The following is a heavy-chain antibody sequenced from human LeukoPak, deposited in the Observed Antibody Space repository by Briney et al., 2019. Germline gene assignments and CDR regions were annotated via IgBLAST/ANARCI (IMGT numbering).Heavy chain of an antibody. D-gene: IGHD6-13*01. CDR1: GFTFSNYA. CDR3: VRGSSWYS. V-gene: IGHV3-23*01. J-gene: IGHJ4*02. Sequence: GSLRLSCAASGFTFSNYAMSWVRQAPGKGLEWVSAISGSASSTYHADSVKGRFTISRDNSKNTLYLQMNSLRAEDTAVYYCVRGSSWYSWGQGTLVTVSS. CDR2: ISGSASST.